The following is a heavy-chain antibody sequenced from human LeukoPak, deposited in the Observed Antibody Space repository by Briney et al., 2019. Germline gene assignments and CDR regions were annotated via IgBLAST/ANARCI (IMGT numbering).Heavy chain of an antibody. J-gene: IGHJ3*02. D-gene: IGHD1-1*01. V-gene: IGHV3-11*06. CDR3: ARTQLDLDGFDI. Sequence: TLRLSCKASGFVFGDYYMNWIRQAPGKGLECLSYISSGTINHSNYADSVKGRFTISRDNARNSLYLQMNSQRGEDTAVYYCARTQLDLDGFDIWGQGTTVTVSS. CDR2: ISSGTINHS. CDR1: GFVFGDYY.